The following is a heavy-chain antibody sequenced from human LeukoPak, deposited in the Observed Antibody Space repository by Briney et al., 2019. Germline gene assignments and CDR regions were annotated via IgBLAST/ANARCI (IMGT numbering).Heavy chain of an antibody. CDR3: ARVVLSIAAPLYYYYYYGMDV. CDR1: GGSFSGYY. J-gene: IGHJ6*02. CDR2: INHSGST. D-gene: IGHD6-6*01. Sequence: PSETLSLTCAVYGGSFSGYYWSWIRQPPGKGLEWIGEINHSGSTNYNPSLKSRVTISVDTSKNQFSLKLSSVTAADTAVYYCARVVLSIAAPLYYYYYYGMDVWGQGTTVTVSS. V-gene: IGHV4-34*01.